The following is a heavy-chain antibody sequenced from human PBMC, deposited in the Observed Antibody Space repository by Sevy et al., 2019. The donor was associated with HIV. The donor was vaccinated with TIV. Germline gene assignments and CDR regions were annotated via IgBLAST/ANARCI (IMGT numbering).Heavy chain of an antibody. J-gene: IGHJ4*02. CDR3: AGALAAAASY. V-gene: IGHV3-7*01. Sequence: GGSLRLSCAASGFTFSSYWMNWVRQAPGKGLEWVANRKQDGSEKYYVDSVKGRFTISREKDKNSMHLQMNSLRAEDTAVYYCAGALAAAASYWGQGTLVTVSS. CDR2: RKQDGSEK. CDR1: GFTFSSYW. D-gene: IGHD6-25*01.